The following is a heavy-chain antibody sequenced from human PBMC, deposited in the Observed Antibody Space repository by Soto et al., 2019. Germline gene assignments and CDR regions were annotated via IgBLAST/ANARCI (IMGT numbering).Heavy chain of an antibody. CDR1: GGSFSGYY. J-gene: IGHJ4*02. D-gene: IGHD3-22*01. V-gene: IGHV4-59*08. Sequence: SETLSLTCAVYGGSFSGYYWSWIRQPPGKGLEWIGYIYYSGSTNYNPSLKSRVTISVDTSKNQFSLKLSSVTAADTAVYYCARHDYYDSSGYLDYWGQGTLVTVSS. CDR3: ARHDYYDSSGYLDY. CDR2: IYYSGST.